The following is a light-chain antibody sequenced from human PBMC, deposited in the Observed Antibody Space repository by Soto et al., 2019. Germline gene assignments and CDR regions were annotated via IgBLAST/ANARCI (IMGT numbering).Light chain of an antibody. CDR3: QQSYSSPRT. J-gene: IGKJ1*01. V-gene: IGKV1-39*01. Sequence: DIQMTQSPSSLSASVGDRVTITCRASQSISSYLNWYQQKPGKAPKVLIYAASNLQSGVPSRFSGSGSGTDFTLTTSSLQPEDFATYYCQQSYSSPRTFGQGTKVDIK. CDR2: AAS. CDR1: QSISSY.